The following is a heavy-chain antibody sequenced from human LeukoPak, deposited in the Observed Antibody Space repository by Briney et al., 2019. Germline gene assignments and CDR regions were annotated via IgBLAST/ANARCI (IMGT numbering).Heavy chain of an antibody. CDR2: INHSGST. J-gene: IGHJ5*02. CDR3: ARLVPPGWFDP. Sequence: SETLSLTCAVYGGSFSGYYWSWIRQPPGKGLEWIGEINHSGSTNYNPSLKGRVTISVDTSKSQFSLKLSSVTAADTAVYYCARLVPPGWFDPWGQGTLVTVSS. CDR1: GGSFSGYY. V-gene: IGHV4-34*01.